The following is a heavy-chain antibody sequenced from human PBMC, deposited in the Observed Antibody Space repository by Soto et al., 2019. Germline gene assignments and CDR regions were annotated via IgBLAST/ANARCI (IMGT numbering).Heavy chain of an antibody. V-gene: IGHV1-8*01. CDR1: GFTFSTND. J-gene: IGHJ5*02. CDR3: AREVVDGSSLWLDP. Sequence: QVQLVQSGAEVKKPGASVKVSYKASGFTFSTNDINWVRQAPGQGLQWMGWMNANVDATDSPQEFKGRVTMTWNASISTAYMELSNLKSDDTAVYYCAREVVDGSSLWLDPWGQGTLVTVSS. CDR2: MNANVDAT. D-gene: IGHD3-10*01.